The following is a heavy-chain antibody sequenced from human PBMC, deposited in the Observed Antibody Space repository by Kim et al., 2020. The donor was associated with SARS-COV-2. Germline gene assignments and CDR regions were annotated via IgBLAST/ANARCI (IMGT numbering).Heavy chain of an antibody. D-gene: IGHD3-10*01. J-gene: IGHJ4*02. CDR1: GYSISSGYY. CDR2: IYHSGST. Sequence: SETLSLTCTVSGYSISSGYYWGWIRQPPGKGLEWIGSIYHSGSTYYNPSLKSRVTISVDTSKNQFSLKLSSVTAADTAVYYCAREGITMVRGVIKTLGYWGQGTLVTVSS. CDR3: AREGITMVRGVIKTLGY. V-gene: IGHV4-38-2*02.